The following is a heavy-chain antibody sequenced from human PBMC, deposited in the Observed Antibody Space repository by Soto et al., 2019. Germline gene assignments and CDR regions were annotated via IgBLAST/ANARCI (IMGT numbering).Heavy chain of an antibody. V-gene: IGHV3-30-3*01. CDR2: ISYDGSNK. D-gene: IGHD6-13*01. Sequence: LRLSCAASGFTFSSYAMHWVRQAPGKGLEWVAVISYDGSNKYYADSVKGRFTISRDNSKNTLYLQMNSLRAEDTAVYYCARAPRIAAAVFDYWGQGTLVTVS. CDR1: GFTFSSYA. CDR3: ARAPRIAAAVFDY. J-gene: IGHJ4*02.